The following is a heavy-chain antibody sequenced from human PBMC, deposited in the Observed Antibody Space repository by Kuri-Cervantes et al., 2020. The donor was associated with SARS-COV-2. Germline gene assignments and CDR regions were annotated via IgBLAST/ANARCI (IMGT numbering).Heavy chain of an antibody. CDR1: GYTFINFD. Sequence: ASVKVSCKASGYTFINFDLNWVRQAPGQGLEWMGRISAYNGNTNYAQKFQGRVTMTTDTPTSTAYMDLRSLRSDDTAVYYCARSGSVPYYYYGMDVWGQGTTVTVSS. CDR2: ISAYNGNT. V-gene: IGHV1-18*01. D-gene: IGHD3-10*01. J-gene: IGHJ6*02. CDR3: ARSGSVPYYYYGMDV.